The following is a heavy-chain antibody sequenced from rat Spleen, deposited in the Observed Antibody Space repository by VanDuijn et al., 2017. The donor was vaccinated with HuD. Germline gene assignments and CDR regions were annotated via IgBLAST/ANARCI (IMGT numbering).Heavy chain of an antibody. V-gene: IGHV5-22*01. CDR3: ARHDAEGLRDYFDY. CDR2: ISYEGSST. CDR1: GFTFSDYY. J-gene: IGHJ2*01. D-gene: IGHD1-11*01. Sequence: EVQLVESGGGLVQPGRSMKLSCAASGFTFSDYYMAWVRQAPKKGLEWVASISYEGSSTYYGDSVKGRFTISRDNAKSTLYLQMNSLRSEDTATYYCARHDAEGLRDYFDYWGQGVMVTVSS.